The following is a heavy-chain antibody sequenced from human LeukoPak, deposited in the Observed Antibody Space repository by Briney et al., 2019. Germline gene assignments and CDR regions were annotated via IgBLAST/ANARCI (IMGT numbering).Heavy chain of an antibody. CDR2: ITPIFGTA. CDR3: ARDFSRYCSGGSCYSDMGY. Sequence: SVKVSCKASGGTFSSYAISWVRQAPGQGFEWMGGITPIFGTANYAQKFQGRVTITTDESTSTAYMELSSLRSEDTAVYYCARDFSRYCSGGSCYSDMGYWGQGTLVTVSS. D-gene: IGHD2-15*01. CDR1: GGTFSSYA. J-gene: IGHJ4*02. V-gene: IGHV1-69*05.